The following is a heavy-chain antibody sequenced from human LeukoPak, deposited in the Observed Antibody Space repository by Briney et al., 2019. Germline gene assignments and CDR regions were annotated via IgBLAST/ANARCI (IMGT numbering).Heavy chain of an antibody. V-gene: IGHV3-30*01. CDR2: LSFDETYK. J-gene: IGHJ4*02. CDR3: ARGKGGPFKY. D-gene: IGHD2-15*01. CDR1: GFTFRRYA. Sequence: GRSLRLSCPASGFTFRRYAMHWVRQAPGKGLEWVAALSFDETYKFYADSVKGRFIISRDNSNNTLSLEMNSLRTEDTAVYFCARGKGGPFKYWGQGTLVTVSS.